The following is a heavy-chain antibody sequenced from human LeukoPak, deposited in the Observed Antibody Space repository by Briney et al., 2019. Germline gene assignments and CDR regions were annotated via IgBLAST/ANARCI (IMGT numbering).Heavy chain of an antibody. Sequence: GGSLRLSCAASGFTFRSYAMSWVRQAPGKGLEWVSAISGSGGSTYFAVSVKGRFTISRDNSNNTLYPQMNSLRAEDTAVYYCAKLTGGSSGYYPFEYWGQGTLVTVSS. D-gene: IGHD3-22*01. J-gene: IGHJ4*02. CDR1: GFTFRSYA. V-gene: IGHV3-23*01. CDR3: AKLTGGSSGYYPFEY. CDR2: ISGSGGST.